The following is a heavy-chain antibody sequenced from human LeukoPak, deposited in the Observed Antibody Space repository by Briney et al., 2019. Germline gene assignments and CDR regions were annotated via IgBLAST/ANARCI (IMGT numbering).Heavy chain of an antibody. D-gene: IGHD3-10*01. CDR1: GGSISSSSYY. J-gene: IGHJ4*02. V-gene: IGHV4-39*01. Sequence: PSDTLSLTCTVSGGSISSSSYYWVWMRQPPGKGLEWIGSIYYSGSTYYNPSLKSRVTISVGTSKNQFSLRLNSVTAADTAVYYCARHTSMVRGVMKYYFDYWGQGTLATVSS. CDR3: ARHTSMVRGVMKYYFDY. CDR2: IYYSGST.